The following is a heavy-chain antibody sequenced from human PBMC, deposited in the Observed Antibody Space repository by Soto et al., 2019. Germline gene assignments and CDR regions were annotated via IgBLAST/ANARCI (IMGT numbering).Heavy chain of an antibody. V-gene: IGHV4-30-4*01. CDR2: IYYSGST. CDR3: ARALYSSFPRYYYYGMAV. Sequence: SETLSLTCTFSGGSISSGDYYWSWIRQPPGKGLEWIGYIYYSGSTYYNPSLKSRVTISVDTSKNQFSLKLSSVTAADTAVYYCARALYSSFPRYYYYGMAVWGQGTTVTVSS. D-gene: IGHD4-4*01. J-gene: IGHJ6*02. CDR1: GGSISSGDYY.